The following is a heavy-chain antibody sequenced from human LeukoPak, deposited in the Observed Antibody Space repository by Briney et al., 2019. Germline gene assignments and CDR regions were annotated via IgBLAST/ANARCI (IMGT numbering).Heavy chain of an antibody. V-gene: IGHV5-51*01. D-gene: IGHD2-15*01. J-gene: IGHJ4*02. CDR3: ARADCSGGSCPLDY. CDR2: IYPGYSDT. Sequence: GESLKISCKGSGYSFASSWIAWVRPMPGEGLEWMGIIYPGYSDTRYSPSYQGQVTISADKSISTAYLQWSSLKASDTAMYYCARADCSGGSCPLDYWGQGTLVTVSS. CDR1: GYSFASSW.